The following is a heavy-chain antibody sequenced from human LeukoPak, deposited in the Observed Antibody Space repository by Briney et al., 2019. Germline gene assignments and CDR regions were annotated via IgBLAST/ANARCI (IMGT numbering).Heavy chain of an antibody. CDR3: AGDDKDAFDI. D-gene: IGHD3-22*01. V-gene: IGHV4-59*01. CDR2: VFYTGST. J-gene: IGHJ3*02. CDR1: GSSMSSYY. Sequence: SETLSLTCTASGSSMSSYYWNWIRQPPGKGLEWIGCVFYTGSTKYNPSLKVRVTISIDMSKNQFSLNLSSVAAADTAVYYCAGDDKDAFDIWGQGTMVTVSS.